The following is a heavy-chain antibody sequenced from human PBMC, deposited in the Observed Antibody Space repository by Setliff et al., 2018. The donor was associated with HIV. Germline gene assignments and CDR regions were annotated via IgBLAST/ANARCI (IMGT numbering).Heavy chain of an antibody. J-gene: IGHJ3*01. D-gene: IGHD2-2*01. CDR2: IYHNGFA. V-gene: IGHV4-59*11. Sequence: PAETLSLTCTVSGDSITGRWLSWIRQPPGKGLEWTGNIYHNGFAHYNPSLKSLLTISVDTSKNQHSLTLSSVTPADTAFYYCARHICGTTACYAVDVLGPGTMVTVSS. CDR3: ARHICGTTACYAVDV. CDR1: GDSITGRW.